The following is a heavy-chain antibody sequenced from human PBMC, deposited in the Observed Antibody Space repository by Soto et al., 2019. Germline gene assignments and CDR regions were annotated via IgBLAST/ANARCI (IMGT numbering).Heavy chain of an antibody. Sequence: QVQLVQSGAAVKKPGSSVKVSCKASGGSFSGYAISWVRLAPGQGLEWMGGIMPIFATPNYAQKFQGRVTITADESTSTVYMQLNSLRSDDTAVSYCASVVRGLNEWFDPWGQGNLVTVSS. CDR2: IMPIFATP. CDR1: GGSFSGYA. CDR3: ASVVRGLNEWFDP. V-gene: IGHV1-69*01. D-gene: IGHD3-10*01. J-gene: IGHJ5*02.